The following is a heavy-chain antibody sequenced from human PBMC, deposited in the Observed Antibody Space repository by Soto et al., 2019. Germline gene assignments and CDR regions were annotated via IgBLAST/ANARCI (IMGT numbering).Heavy chain of an antibody. J-gene: IGHJ4*02. D-gene: IGHD2-2*01. Sequence: SETLSLTCTVSGGSISSSSYYWVWIRQPPGKGLEWIGSIYYSGSTYYNPSLKSRVTISVDTSKNQFSLKLSSVTAADTAVYYCARWRGYCSSTSCYADYWGQGTLVTVSS. V-gene: IGHV4-39*01. CDR3: ARWRGYCSSTSCYADY. CDR2: IYYSGST. CDR1: GGSISSSSYY.